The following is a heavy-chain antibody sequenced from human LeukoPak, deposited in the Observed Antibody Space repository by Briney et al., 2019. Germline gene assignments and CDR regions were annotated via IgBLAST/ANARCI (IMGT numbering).Heavy chain of an antibody. CDR3: ARDLFIATSGEGPGY. CDR2: MNPDSDNA. D-gene: IGHD6-13*01. J-gene: IGHJ4*02. CDR1: RYTFTSYD. Sequence: ASVKVSCKASRYTFTSYDISWVRQATGQGLEWLGWMNPDSDNAGYAQKFQGRVTMSRNTSISTAYMELSSLRSEDTAVYYCARDLFIATSGEGPGYWGQGTLVTVSS. V-gene: IGHV1-8*01.